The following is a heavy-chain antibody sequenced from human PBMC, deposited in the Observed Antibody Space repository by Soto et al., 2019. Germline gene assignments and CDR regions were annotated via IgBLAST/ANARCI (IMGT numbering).Heavy chain of an antibody. CDR1: GYTFTSYG. D-gene: IGHD3-22*01. CDR3: ARGGYYDSSGYYWDNWFDP. J-gene: IGHJ5*02. CDR2: ISAYNGNT. Sequence: QVQLVQSGAEVKKPGASVKVSCKASGYTFTSYGISWVRQAPGQGLEWMGWISAYNGNTNYAQKLQGRVTMTTDTSTGTAYMELRSLRSDDTAVYYCARGGYYDSSGYYWDNWFDPWGQGTLVTVSS. V-gene: IGHV1-18*04.